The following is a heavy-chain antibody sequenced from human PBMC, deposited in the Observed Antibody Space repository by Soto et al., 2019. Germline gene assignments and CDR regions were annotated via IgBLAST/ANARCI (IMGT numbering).Heavy chain of an antibody. V-gene: IGHV4-31*03. J-gene: IGHJ6*02. Sequence: QVLLQESGPGLVKPSETLSLTCTVSGGSFTSGGYYWTWIRQLPGKGLEWLGYISYSGSTYCNPSLKSRVVISKDLSKKQFYLKLTSVTAADPAVHFCARDRRAARDGMDVWGQGTTVIVSS. CDR3: ARDRRAARDGMDV. CDR2: ISYSGST. CDR1: GGSFTSGGYY. D-gene: IGHD6-25*01.